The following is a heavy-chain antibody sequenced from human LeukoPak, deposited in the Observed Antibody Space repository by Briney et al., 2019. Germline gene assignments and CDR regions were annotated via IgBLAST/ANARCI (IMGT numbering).Heavy chain of an antibody. CDR3: ARGGGGYDHYYGMDV. D-gene: IGHD5-12*01. J-gene: IGHJ6*04. CDR2: INPSGGST. CDR1: GSTFTSYY. Sequence: GASVKVSCKASGSTFTSYYMHWVRPAPGQGLEWMGIINPSGGSTSYAQKFQGRVTMTRDTSTSTVYMELSSLRSEGTAVYYCARGGGGYDHYYGMDVWGKGTTVTVSS. V-gene: IGHV1-46*01.